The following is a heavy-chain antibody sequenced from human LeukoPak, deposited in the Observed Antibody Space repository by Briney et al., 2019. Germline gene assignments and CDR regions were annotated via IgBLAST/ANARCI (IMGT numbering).Heavy chain of an antibody. V-gene: IGHV3-30*02. CDR3: AKERGSSGYFDY. CDR1: GFTFSSNG. D-gene: IGHD6-6*01. CDR2: IQYDGSKK. J-gene: IGHJ4*02. Sequence: GGSLRLSCVASGFTFSSNGMHRVRQAPGKGLEWVTFIQYDGSKKYYADSVKGRFTISRDNSKKSLYLQMNSLRTEDTALYYCAKERGSSGYFDYWGQGTLVPVSS.